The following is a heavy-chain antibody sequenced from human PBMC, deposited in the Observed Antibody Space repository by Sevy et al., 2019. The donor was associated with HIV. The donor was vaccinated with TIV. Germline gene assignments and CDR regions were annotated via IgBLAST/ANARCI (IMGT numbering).Heavy chain of an antibody. J-gene: IGHJ1*01. D-gene: IGHD5-18*01. Sequence: GGSLRLSCAASGFTFSSYAMSWVRQTPGKGLEWVSAISGSDGRTYYIDSVKGRFTITRDNSKNTVDLQMSSLRADDTAFYYCVMEGCIHTGCHSLADFWGQGTLVTVSS. CDR3: VMEGCIHTGCHSLADF. CDR2: ISGSDGRT. V-gene: IGHV3-23*01. CDR1: GFTFSSYA.